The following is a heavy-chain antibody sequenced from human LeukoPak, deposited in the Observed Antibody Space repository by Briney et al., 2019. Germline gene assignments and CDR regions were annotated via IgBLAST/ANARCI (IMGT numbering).Heavy chain of an antibody. CDR1: GFAFSDFS. CDR3: ARDDNWGFDY. D-gene: IGHD7-27*01. J-gene: IGHJ4*02. CDR2: TRGSGSGMGSGN. V-gene: IGHV3-21*05. Sequence: PGGSLRLSCAASGFAFSDFSMNWVRQAPGKGLEWVGKTRGSGSGMGSGNYYAVSVKGRFTISRDDAKNSLYLQMNSLRAEDTAFYYCARDDNWGFDYWGQGALVTVSS.